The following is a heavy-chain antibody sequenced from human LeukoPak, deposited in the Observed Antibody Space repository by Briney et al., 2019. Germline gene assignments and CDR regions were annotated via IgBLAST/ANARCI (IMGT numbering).Heavy chain of an antibody. Sequence: ASVKVSCKASGGTFSSYAISWVRQAPGQGLEWMGGIIPIFGTANYAQKFQGRVTITADKSTSTAYMELSSLRSEDTAVYYCARVPTIQLSMYFDYWGQGTLVTVSS. D-gene: IGHD5-18*01. V-gene: IGHV1-69*06. J-gene: IGHJ4*02. CDR3: ARVPTIQLSMYFDY. CDR2: IIPIFGTA. CDR1: GGTFSSYA.